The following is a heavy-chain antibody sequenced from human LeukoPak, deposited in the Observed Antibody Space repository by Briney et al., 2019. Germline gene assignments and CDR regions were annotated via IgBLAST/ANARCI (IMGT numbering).Heavy chain of an antibody. V-gene: IGHV3-30*18. CDR3: AKSVGAIEYFDY. D-gene: IGHD1-26*01. J-gene: IGHJ4*02. CDR2: ISYDGSNK. Sequence: GGSLRLSCVASGFTFSSYGMHWVRQAPGKGLEWVAVISYDGSNKYYADSVKGRYTISRDNSKNTLYLQMNSLRAEDTAVYYCAKSVGAIEYFDYWGQGTLVTVSS. CDR1: GFTFSSYG.